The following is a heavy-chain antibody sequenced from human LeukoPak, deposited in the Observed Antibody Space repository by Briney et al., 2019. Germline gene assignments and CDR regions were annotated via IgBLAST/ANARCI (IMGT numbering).Heavy chain of an antibody. J-gene: IGHJ4*02. V-gene: IGHV1-2*02. Sequence: ASVRVSCQASGYPFRAYYMHRLRQAPGQGLEWIGWVNPNTGTTSSARKFQDRVTMTTDTSLNTVYLQLRNLRSDDTAVYYCAKDWGIAVTGLYSSDHWGQGTLVIVS. CDR2: VNPNTGTT. CDR1: GYPFRAYY. D-gene: IGHD6-19*01. CDR3: AKDWGIAVTGLYSSDH.